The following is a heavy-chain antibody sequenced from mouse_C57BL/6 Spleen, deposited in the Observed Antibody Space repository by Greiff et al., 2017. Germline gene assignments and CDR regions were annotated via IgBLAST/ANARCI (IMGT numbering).Heavy chain of an antibody. V-gene: IGHV1-82*01. CDR3: ARSTMITCDY. Sequence: QVQLKQSGPELVKPGASVKISCKASGYAFSSSWMNWVKQRPGKGLEWIGRIYPGDGDTNYNGKFKGKATLTADKSSSTAYMQLSSLTSEDSAVYFCARSTMITCDYWGQGTTLTVSS. J-gene: IGHJ2*01. CDR2: IYPGDGDT. CDR1: GYAFSSSW. D-gene: IGHD2-4*01.